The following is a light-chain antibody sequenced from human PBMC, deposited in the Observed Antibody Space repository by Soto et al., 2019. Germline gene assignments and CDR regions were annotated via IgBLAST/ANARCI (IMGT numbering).Light chain of an antibody. CDR2: DAS. Sequence: DFQMTQSPSSLSASVGDRVTITCQASQDISNSLTWYQQKPGKAPRLLIYDASNLETGVPSRFSGSGSGTDFTFTISSLQPEDVATYYCQQYDNLPLTFGGGTKVDIK. J-gene: IGKJ4*01. CDR3: QQYDNLPLT. CDR1: QDISNS. V-gene: IGKV1-33*01.